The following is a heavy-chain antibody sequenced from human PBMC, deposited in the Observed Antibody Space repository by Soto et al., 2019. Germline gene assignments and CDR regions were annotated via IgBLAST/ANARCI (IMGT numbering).Heavy chain of an antibody. CDR3: ARESEDLTSNFGY. CDR2: ISSTTNYI. CDR1: GFTFTRYS. J-gene: IGHJ4*02. V-gene: IGHV3-21*06. Sequence: GESLKISCAASGFTFTRYSMNWVRQAPGKGLEWVSSISSTTNYIYYGDSVKGRFTISRDNAENSLYLEMNSLRAEDTAVYYCARESEDLTSNFGYWGQGTLVTVSS.